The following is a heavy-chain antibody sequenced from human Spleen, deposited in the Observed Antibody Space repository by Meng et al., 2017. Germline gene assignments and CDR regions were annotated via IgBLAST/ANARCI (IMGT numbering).Heavy chain of an antibody. J-gene: IGHJ6*02. V-gene: IGHV1-2*06. CDR1: GYTFTGYY. D-gene: IGHD5-12*01. CDR3: ARVGVPTLHYSYAMDV. Sequence: ASVKVSCKASGYTFTGYYMHWVRQAPGQGLEWMGRINPNSGGTNYAQKFQGRVTMTRDTSISTAYMELRSLRSDDTAVYYCARVGVPTLHYSYAMDVWGQGTTVTVSS. CDR2: INPNSGGT.